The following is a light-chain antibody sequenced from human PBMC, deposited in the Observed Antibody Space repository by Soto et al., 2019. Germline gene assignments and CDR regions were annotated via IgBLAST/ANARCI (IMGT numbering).Light chain of an antibody. J-gene: IGLJ1*01. CDR2: EVS. Sequence: QSALTQPPSASGSPGQSVTISCTGTSSDVGGYNYVSWYQQHPGKAPKLMIYEVSKRPSGVPDRFSGSKSGNTASLTVAGLQAEDEAEYYCSSYAGSNNSVFGTGTKLTFL. CDR3: SSYAGSNNSV. V-gene: IGLV2-8*01. CDR1: SSDVGGYNY.